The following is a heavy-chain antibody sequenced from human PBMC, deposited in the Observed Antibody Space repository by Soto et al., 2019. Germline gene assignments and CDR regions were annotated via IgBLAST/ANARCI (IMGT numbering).Heavy chain of an antibody. CDR1: GGSISDHY. Sequence: SETLSLTCTVSGGSISDHYYMWIRQSPGKGLEYIGYIYNGGRTDYNPSLKSRVIISVDTSKNQFSLKLTSVTAADTALYYCTTDPYDGIHFKYWGQGTLVTVSS. D-gene: IGHD5-18*01. CDR3: TTDPYDGIHFKY. CDR2: IYNGGRT. V-gene: IGHV4-59*11. J-gene: IGHJ4*02.